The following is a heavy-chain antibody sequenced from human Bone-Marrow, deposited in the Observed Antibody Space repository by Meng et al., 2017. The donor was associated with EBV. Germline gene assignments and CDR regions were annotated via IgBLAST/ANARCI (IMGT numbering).Heavy chain of an antibody. J-gene: IGHJ4*02. CDR2: ISYDGSNK. V-gene: IGHV3-30-3*01. D-gene: IGHD2-15*01. Sequence: QEQLVESGXXXXXPXRAXRCSCGGSGFTFSSYAMHWVRQAPGKGLEWVAVISYDGSNKYYADSVKGRFTISRDNSKNTLYLQMNSLRAEDTAVYYCAKGLGYCSGGSCAVDYWGQGTLVTVSS. CDR1: GFTFSSYA. CDR3: AKGLGYCSGGSCAVDY.